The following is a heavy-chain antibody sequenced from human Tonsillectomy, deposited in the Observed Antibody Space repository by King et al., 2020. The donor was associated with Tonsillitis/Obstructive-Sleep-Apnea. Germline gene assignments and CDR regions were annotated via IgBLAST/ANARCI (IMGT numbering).Heavy chain of an antibody. CDR2: MYDSWST. J-gene: IGHJ6*03. V-gene: IGHV4-39*01. D-gene: IGHD3-3*01. CDR3: ARQAYDFWSGYYRNNHHYYYMDV. CDR1: GGSISSSSYY. Sequence: QLQESGPGLVKPSETVSLTCTVSGGSISSSSYYWGWIRQPPGKGLEWIASMYDSWSTYYNPSLESRVTISVDTSKNQFSLKLRAVTAADPAVYYCARQAYDFWSGYYRNNHHYYYMDVWGKGTTVTVSS.